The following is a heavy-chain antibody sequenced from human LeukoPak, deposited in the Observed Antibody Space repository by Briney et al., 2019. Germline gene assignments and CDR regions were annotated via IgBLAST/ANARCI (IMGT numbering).Heavy chain of an antibody. Sequence: PGRSLRLSCAASGFTFSSYGMHWVRQAPGKGLEWVAVIWYDGSNKYYADSVKGRFTISRDNSKNTLYLQMNSLRAEDTAVYYCAKDNIIMATIRGFFDYWGQGTLVTVSS. J-gene: IGHJ4*02. CDR1: GFTFSSYG. CDR2: IWYDGSNK. CDR3: AKDNIIMATIRGFFDY. D-gene: IGHD5-12*01. V-gene: IGHV3-33*06.